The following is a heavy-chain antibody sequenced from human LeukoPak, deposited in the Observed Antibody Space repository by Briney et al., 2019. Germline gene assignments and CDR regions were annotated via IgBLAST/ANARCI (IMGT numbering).Heavy chain of an antibody. D-gene: IGHD3-16*01. CDR2: ISSSSYI. J-gene: IGHJ4*02. V-gene: IGHV3-21*04. CDR3: AKSPGGRHHN. CDR1: GFTFSSYE. Sequence: KSGGSLRLSCAASGFTFSSYEMNWVRQAPGKGLEWVSSISSSSYIYYADSVKGRFTISRDNAKNSLYLQMNSLRAEDTAVYYCAKSPGGRHHNWGQGTLVTVSS.